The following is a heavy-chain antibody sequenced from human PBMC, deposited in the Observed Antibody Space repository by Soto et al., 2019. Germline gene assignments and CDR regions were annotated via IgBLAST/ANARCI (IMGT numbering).Heavy chain of an antibody. CDR2: LTPSGDAT. CDR3: AKGGSRAGYKP. CDR1: GFSFSSSV. V-gene: IGHV3-23*01. D-gene: IGHD5-12*01. J-gene: IGHJ4*02. Sequence: DVPLLESGGGLVQPGGSLRLSCAASGFSFSSSVMTWVRHAPGKGLEWVSSLTPSGDATFHADSVRGRFTISRDNSKNTQYLDMSSLRAEDTATYYCAKGGSRAGYKPWGQGTLVTVSS.